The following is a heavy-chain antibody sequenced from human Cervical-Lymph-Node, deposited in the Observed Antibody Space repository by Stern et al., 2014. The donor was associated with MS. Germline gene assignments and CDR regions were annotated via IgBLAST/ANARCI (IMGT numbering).Heavy chain of an antibody. V-gene: IGHV2-5*02. CDR3: AHSSYYDSSGYYLSEYFQH. D-gene: IGHD3-22*01. Sequence: ITLKESGPTLVKPTQTLTLTCTFSGFSLSTSGVGVGWIRQPPGKALEWLALISFADDKRDSPSLKSRLTITKDTSKNQVVLTMTNMDPVDTATYYCAHSSYYDSSGYYLSEYFQHWGQGTLVTVSS. CDR1: GFSLSTSGVG. J-gene: IGHJ1*01. CDR2: ISFADDK.